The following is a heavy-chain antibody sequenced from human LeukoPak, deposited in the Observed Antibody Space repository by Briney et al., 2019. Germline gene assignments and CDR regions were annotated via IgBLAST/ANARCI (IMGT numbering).Heavy chain of an antibody. CDR1: GYTFTAYF. J-gene: IGHJ6*02. CDR3: ARLGVDRDV. CDR2: INPNSGGT. V-gene: IGHV1-2*02. Sequence: ASVKVSCKASGYTFTAYFIHWVRQAPGHGLEWMGLINPNSGGTNYAQKFQGRVTITTDTSISTAYMELNSLNFDDTAVYYCARLGVDRDVWGQGTTVTVSS.